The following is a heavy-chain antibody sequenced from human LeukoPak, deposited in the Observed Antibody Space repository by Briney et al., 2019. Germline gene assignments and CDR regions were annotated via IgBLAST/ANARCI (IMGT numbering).Heavy chain of an antibody. D-gene: IGHD4-23*01. Sequence: GGSLRLSCAASGFTFSSYSMNWVRQAPGKGLEWVSYISSSSSTIYYADSVKGRFTISRDNSKNTLYLQMNSLRAEDTAVYYCARDKVRGVTLYAFDIWGQGTMVTVSS. V-gene: IGHV3-48*01. J-gene: IGHJ3*02. CDR2: ISSSSSTI. CDR1: GFTFSSYS. CDR3: ARDKVRGVTLYAFDI.